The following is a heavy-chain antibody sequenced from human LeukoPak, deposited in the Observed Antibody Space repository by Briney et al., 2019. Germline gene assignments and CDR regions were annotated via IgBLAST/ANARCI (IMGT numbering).Heavy chain of an antibody. CDR2: IKQDGSEK. J-gene: IGHJ4*02. Sequence: PGGSLRLSCAASGFTFSTYNMNWVRQAPGKGLEWVANIKQDGSEKYYVDSVKGRFTISRDNAKNSLYLQMNSLRAEDTAVYYCARGRPLRYFDWLYPFDYWGQGTLVTVSS. CDR1: GFTFSTYN. V-gene: IGHV3-7*04. CDR3: ARGRPLRYFDWLYPFDY. D-gene: IGHD3-9*01.